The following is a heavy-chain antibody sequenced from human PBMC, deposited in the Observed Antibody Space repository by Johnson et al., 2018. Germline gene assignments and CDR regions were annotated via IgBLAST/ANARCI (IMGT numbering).Heavy chain of an antibody. V-gene: IGHV3-7*01. CDR3: ARDPELSSFDI. CDR2: ISPQGNEK. D-gene: IGHD2-15*01. J-gene: IGHJ3*02. CDR1: GFTFGTSW. Sequence: EVQLVESGGGLVHLGVSLRVSCAASGFTFGTSWMTWVRQAPGKGLEYVANISPQGNEKYYADSVYGRFTISRDNARNSLYLQMNSLRADEAAIYFCARDPELSSFDIWGQGTVVTVSS.